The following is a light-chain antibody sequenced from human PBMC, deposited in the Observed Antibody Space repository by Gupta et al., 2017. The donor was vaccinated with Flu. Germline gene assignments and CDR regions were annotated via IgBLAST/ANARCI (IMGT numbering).Light chain of an antibody. V-gene: IGLV1-47*01. J-gene: IGLJ2*01. CDR1: SSNIGSNY. CDR3: AAWDDSLSGHVV. Sequence: HSVLTQPPPASGTPGPRVAMPCSASSSNIGSNYVYWYQQLPGTAPKLLIYRNNQRPSGVPDRFSGSKSGTSASLAISGLRSEDEADYYCAAWDDSLSGHVVFGGGTKLTVL. CDR2: RNN.